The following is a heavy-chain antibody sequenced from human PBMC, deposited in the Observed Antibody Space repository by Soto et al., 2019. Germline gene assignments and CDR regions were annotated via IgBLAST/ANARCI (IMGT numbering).Heavy chain of an antibody. Sequence: GGSLRLSCAASGFTFSSYWMSWVRQAPGKGLEWVANIKQDGSEKYYVDSVKGRFTISRDNAKNSLYLQMNSLRAEDTAVYYCARDPPSFIAVAGSGFDYWGQGTLVTVSS. V-gene: IGHV3-7*05. CDR3: ARDPPSFIAVAGSGFDY. CDR1: GFTFSSYW. D-gene: IGHD6-19*01. CDR2: IKQDGSEK. J-gene: IGHJ4*02.